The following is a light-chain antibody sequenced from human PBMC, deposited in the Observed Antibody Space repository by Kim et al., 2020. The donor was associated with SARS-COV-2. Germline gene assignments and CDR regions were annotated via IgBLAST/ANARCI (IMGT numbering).Light chain of an antibody. J-gene: IGKJ4*01. CDR1: QGISSY. CDR2: AAS. V-gene: IGKV1-9*01. CDR3: QHLHSYPVT. Sequence: IQLTQSPSSLSASVGDRVTITCRASQGISSYLAWYQQKSGKAPKLLIYAASTLQSGVPSRFSGSGSGTDFTLTISSLQPEDFATYFCQHLHSYPVTFGGGTKVDIK.